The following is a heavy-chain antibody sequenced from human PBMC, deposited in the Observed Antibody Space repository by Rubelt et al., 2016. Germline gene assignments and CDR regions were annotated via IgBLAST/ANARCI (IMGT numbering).Heavy chain of an antibody. CDR3: ARVDLVGGSYSPDY. CDR1: GGSISSSSYY. J-gene: IGHJ4*02. CDR2: IYYSGST. D-gene: IGHD1-26*01. V-gene: IGHV4-39*07. Sequence: QLQLQESGPGLVKPSETLSLTCTVSGGSISSSSYYWGWIRQPPGKGLEWIGSIYYSGSTYYNPSLKSRVTISVDTSKNQFSLKLSSVTAADTAVYYCARVDLVGGSYSPDYWGQGTLVTVSS.